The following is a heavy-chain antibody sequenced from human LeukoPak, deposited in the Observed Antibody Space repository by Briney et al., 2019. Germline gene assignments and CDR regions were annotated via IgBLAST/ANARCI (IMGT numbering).Heavy chain of an antibody. Sequence: GGSLRLSCAASGFTFSSHWIHWVRQAPGKGLEWVSVIFPNGRTYHADSVKGRFTISRDTSKNVLLLQMNSLRADDTALYHCARTNTVYGDFDYWGQGVLVTVSP. V-gene: IGHV3-53*01. CDR1: GFTFSSHW. D-gene: IGHD5/OR15-5a*01. J-gene: IGHJ4*02. CDR2: IFPNGRT. CDR3: ARTNTVYGDFDY.